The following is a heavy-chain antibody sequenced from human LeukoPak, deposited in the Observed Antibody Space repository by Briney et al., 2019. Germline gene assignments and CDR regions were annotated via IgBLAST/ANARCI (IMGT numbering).Heavy chain of an antibody. Sequence: PSETLSLTCTVSGVSISSSNSYWGWIRQPPGKGLEWIGSIYYSGNTYYNASLKSQVSISIDTTKNQFSLRLTSVTAADTAVYYCARQTGSGLFILPGGQGTLVTVSS. CDR1: GVSISSSNSY. V-gene: IGHV4-39*01. CDR3: ARQTGSGLFILP. D-gene: IGHD3/OR15-3a*01. CDR2: IYYSGNT. J-gene: IGHJ4*02.